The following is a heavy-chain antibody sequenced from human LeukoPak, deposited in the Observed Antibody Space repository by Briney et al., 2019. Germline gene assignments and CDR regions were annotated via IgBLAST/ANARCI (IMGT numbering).Heavy chain of an antibody. Sequence: GESLTLSCAVSGFTLSIYAMSWDSQAPGEGRGWVSAISGSGGSTYYADSVKGRFTISRDNSKNTLYLQMNSLRAEDTAVYYCAKEEAFGEFFDYWGQGTLVTVSS. J-gene: IGHJ4*02. CDR3: AKEEAFGEFFDY. D-gene: IGHD3-10*01. CDR2: ISGSGGST. CDR1: GFTLSIYA. V-gene: IGHV3-23*01.